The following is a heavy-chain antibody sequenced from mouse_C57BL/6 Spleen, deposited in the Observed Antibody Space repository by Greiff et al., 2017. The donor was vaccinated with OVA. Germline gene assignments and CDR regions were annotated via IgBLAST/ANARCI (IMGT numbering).Heavy chain of an antibody. V-gene: IGHV1-53*01. CDR3: ARSTSVGAWYFDV. J-gene: IGHJ1*03. D-gene: IGHD1-1*01. Sequence: VQLKQPGTELVKPGASVKLSCKASGYTFTSYWMHWVKQRPGQGLEWIGNINPSNGGTNYNEKFKSKATLTVDKSSSTAYMQHSSLTSEDCAVYYCARSTSVGAWYFDVWGTGTTVTVSS. CDR2: INPSNGGT. CDR1: GYTFTSYW.